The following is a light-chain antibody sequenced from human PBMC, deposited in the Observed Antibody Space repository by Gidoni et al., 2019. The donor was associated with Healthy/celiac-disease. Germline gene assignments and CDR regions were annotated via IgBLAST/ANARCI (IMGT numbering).Light chain of an antibody. CDR1: RSDVGGYNY. CDR3: SSYTSSSTPWV. V-gene: IGLV2-14*01. Sequence: SALTQPASVSGSPGQSITISCTGTRSDVGGYNYVSWYQQHPGKAPKLMIYDVSNRPSGVSNRFSGSKSGNTASLTISGLQAEDEADYYCSSYTSSSTPWVFGGGTKLTVL. CDR2: DVS. J-gene: IGLJ3*02.